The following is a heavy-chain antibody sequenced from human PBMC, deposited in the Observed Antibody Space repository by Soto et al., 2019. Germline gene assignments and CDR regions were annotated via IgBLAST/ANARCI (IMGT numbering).Heavy chain of an antibody. Sequence: PSETLSLTCTVSGGYINSSSYYWGWIRQPPGKGLEWIGSIYDSVSTYYNPSLKSRVTMSVDTSKNQFSLKLSSVTAADTAVYYCARIYGGYYFDYWGQGTLVTVSS. CDR3: ARIYGGYYFDY. CDR1: GGYINSSSYY. V-gene: IGHV4-39*01. J-gene: IGHJ4*02. D-gene: IGHD4-17*01. CDR2: IYDSVST.